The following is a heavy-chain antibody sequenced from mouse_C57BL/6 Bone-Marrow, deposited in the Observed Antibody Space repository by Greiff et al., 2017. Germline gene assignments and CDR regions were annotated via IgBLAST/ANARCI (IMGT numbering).Heavy chain of an antibody. V-gene: IGHV1-64*01. Sequence: QVQLQQPGAELVKPGASVKLSCKASGYTFTSYWMPWVKQRPGQGLEWIGMIHPNSGSTNYNEKFKSKATLTVDKSSSTAYMQLSSLTSEDSAVYYCAGGLRGYYAMDYWGQGTSVTVSA. CDR2: IHPNSGST. D-gene: IGHD2-4*01. J-gene: IGHJ4*01. CDR1: GYTFTSYW. CDR3: AGGLRGYYAMDY.